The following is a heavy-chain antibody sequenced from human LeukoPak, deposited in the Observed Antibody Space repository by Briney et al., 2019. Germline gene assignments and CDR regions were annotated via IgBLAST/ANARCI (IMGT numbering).Heavy chain of an antibody. J-gene: IGHJ4*02. Sequence: GVSLRLSCAASGFTFSSYNMHWVRQAPGKGLEWVAHIRYDGSDKSYADSAKGRFTVSRDNSKNTLYLHMTSLRSEDTAVYYCAQVYGSASGESIRFWGQGTLVTVSS. CDR1: GFTFSSYN. CDR3: AQVYGSASGESIRF. CDR2: IRYDGSDK. D-gene: IGHD3-10*01. V-gene: IGHV3-30*02.